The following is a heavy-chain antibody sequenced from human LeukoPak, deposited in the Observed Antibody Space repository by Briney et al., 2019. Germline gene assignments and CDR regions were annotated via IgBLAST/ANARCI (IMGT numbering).Heavy chain of an antibody. V-gene: IGHV1-46*01. CDR3: ARGPPPDYYDSSGYYWGDGMDV. J-gene: IGHJ6*02. D-gene: IGHD3-22*01. Sequence: GASVKVSCKASGYTFTSYAMHWVRQAPGQGLEWMGIINPSGGSTSYAQKFQGRVTMTRDTSTSTVYMELSSLRSEDTAVYYCARGPPPDYYDSSGYYWGDGMDVWGQGTTVTVSS. CDR1: GYTFTSYA. CDR2: INPSGGST.